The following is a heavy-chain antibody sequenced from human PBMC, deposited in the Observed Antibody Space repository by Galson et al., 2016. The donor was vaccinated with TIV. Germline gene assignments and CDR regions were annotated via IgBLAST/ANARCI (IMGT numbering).Heavy chain of an antibody. J-gene: IGHJ3*01. CDR3: ANVFGSGAYSQGDALDF. CDR2: VSLNGHHI. V-gene: IGHV3-21*01. Sequence: SLRLSCAASGFAFNFYQMTWVRQAPGKGLEWISSVSLNGHHIYYADSVQGRFTIYRDNAESLVFLEMNSLRNDDTAIYYCANVFGSGAYSQGDALDFWGQGTVVTVSS. D-gene: IGHD3-10*01. CDR1: GFAFNFYQ.